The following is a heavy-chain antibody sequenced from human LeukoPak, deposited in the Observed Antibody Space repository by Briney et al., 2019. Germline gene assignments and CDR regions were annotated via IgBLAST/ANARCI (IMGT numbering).Heavy chain of an antibody. CDR3: ARGVYYDFWSGYQNNWFDP. Sequence: SVKVSCKASGYTFTSYGISWVRQAPGQGLEWMGRIIPILGIANYAQKFQGRVTITADKSTSTAYMELSSLRSEDTAVYYCARGVYYDFWSGYQNNWFDPWGQGTLVTVSS. CDR2: IIPILGIA. D-gene: IGHD3-3*01. CDR1: GYTFTSYG. J-gene: IGHJ5*02. V-gene: IGHV1-69*04.